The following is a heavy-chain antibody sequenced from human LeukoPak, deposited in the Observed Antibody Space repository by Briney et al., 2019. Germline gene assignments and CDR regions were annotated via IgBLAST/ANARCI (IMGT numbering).Heavy chain of an antibody. D-gene: IGHD3-22*01. CDR3: ARETYYYDSSGYYPYMDV. CDR2: IYYSGST. CDR1: GGSSSSYY. J-gene: IGHJ6*03. Sequence: PSETLSLTCTVSGGSSSSYYWSWIRQPPGKGLEWIGYIYYSGSTNYNPSLKSRVTISVETSKNQFSLKLSSVTAADTAVYYCARETYYYDSSGYYPYMDVWGKGTTVTVSS. V-gene: IGHV4-59*01.